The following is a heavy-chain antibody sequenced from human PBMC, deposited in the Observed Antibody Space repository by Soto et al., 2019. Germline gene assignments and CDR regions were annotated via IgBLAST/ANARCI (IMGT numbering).Heavy chain of an antibody. D-gene: IGHD1-1*01. Sequence: GGSLRLSCTASGFIFSKYSMTWVRQTPEKGLEWVSSISVSANYMHYADSVKGRFTISRDNDKTSLFLQMNSLRPEDTGIYYCARDPLGYAFTNSPADYWGPGTLVTVSS. CDR1: GFIFSKYS. V-gene: IGHV3-21*01. CDR3: ARDPLGYAFTNSPADY. CDR2: ISVSANYM. J-gene: IGHJ4*02.